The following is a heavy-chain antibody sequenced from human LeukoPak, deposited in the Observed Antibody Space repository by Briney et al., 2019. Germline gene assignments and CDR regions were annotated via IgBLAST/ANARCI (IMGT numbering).Heavy chain of an antibody. CDR2: INHSGST. V-gene: IGHV4-34*01. J-gene: IGHJ4*02. D-gene: IGHD3-16*02. Sequence: SETLSLTCAVYGGSFSGYYWSWIRQPPGKGLEWIGEINHSGSTYYNPSLKSRVTISVDTSKNQFPLKLSSVTAADTAVYYCARHSNMITFGGVIENWGQGTLVTVYS. CDR1: GGSFSGYY. CDR3: ARHSNMITFGGVIEN.